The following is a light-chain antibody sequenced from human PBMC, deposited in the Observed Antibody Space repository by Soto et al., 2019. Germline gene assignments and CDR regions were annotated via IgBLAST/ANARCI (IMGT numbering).Light chain of an antibody. Sequence: DLQMTQSPSTVSASVGDRVTITCRASQSVDSWLAWYQQKPGKAPKLLIYKASSLHSGVPSRFSGSGSGTNFTLTISSLQPDDFSTYYCQHYNSYSRTFGQGTKVEIK. J-gene: IGKJ1*01. CDR3: QHYNSYSRT. CDR2: KAS. V-gene: IGKV1-5*03. CDR1: QSVDSW.